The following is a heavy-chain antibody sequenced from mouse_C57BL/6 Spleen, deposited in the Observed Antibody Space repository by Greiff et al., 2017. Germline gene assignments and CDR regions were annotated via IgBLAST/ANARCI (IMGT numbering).Heavy chain of an antibody. V-gene: IGHV3-3*01. J-gene: IGHJ1*03. D-gene: IGHD2-3*01. CDR1: GFSINSDCY. Sequence: EVQLVESGPSLVRPSQTLSLTCTVTGFSINSDCYWIWIRQFPGNKLEYIGYTFYSGITYYNPSLESRTYITRDTSKNQFSLKLSSVTTEDTATYYCARDDGYYGYFDVWGTGTTVTVSS. CDR2: TFYSGIT. CDR3: ARDDGYYGYFDV.